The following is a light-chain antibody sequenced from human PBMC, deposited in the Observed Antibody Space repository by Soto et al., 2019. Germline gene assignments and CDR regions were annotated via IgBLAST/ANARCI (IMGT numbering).Light chain of an antibody. J-gene: IGKJ1*01. V-gene: IGKV1-9*01. CDR2: AAS. CDR1: QGISSY. Sequence: QLTQSPSSLSASVGDRVTITCRASQGISSYLAWYQQKPGKAPKLLIYAASTLQSGVPSRFSGSGSGTDFTLTISSLQPEDFATYYCQQLNSYPWTFGQGTKVEIK. CDR3: QQLNSYPWT.